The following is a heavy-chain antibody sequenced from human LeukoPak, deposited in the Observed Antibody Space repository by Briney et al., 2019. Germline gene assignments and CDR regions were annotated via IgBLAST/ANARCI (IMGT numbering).Heavy chain of an antibody. V-gene: IGHV3-48*03. CDR1: GFTFSSYE. CDR3: ARVGSGWYVSTYYYMDV. D-gene: IGHD6-19*01. CDR2: ISSSGSTI. Sequence: PGGSLRLSCAASGFTFSSYEMNWVRQAPGKGLEWVSYISSSGSTIYYADSVKGRFTISRDNAKNSLYLQMNSLRAEDTAVYYCARVGSGWYVSTYYYMDVWGKGTTVTISS. J-gene: IGHJ6*03.